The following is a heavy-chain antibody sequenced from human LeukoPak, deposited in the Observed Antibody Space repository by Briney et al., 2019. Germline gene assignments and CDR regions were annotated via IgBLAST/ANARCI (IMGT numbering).Heavy chain of an antibody. D-gene: IGHD1-26*01. CDR1: GGSFSGYY. CDR2: INHSGST. V-gene: IGHV4-34*01. CDR3: ARARPGGSWFDP. J-gene: IGHJ5*02. Sequence: PSETLSLTCAVYGGSFSGYYWSWIRQPPGKGLEWIGEINHSGSTNYNPSLKSRVTISVDTSKNQFSLKLSSVTAADMAVYYCARARPGGSWFDPWGQGTLVTVSS.